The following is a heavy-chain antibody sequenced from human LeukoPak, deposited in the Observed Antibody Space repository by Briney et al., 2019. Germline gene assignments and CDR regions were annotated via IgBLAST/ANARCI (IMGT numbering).Heavy chain of an antibody. CDR3: ARGGYCNSSTCYPEDYFDY. CDR2: ITSNSDHM. Sequence: PGGSLRLSCAASGFTFSTYVMNWVRQAPGKGLEWVSSITSNSDHMYYADSVKGRFTISRDNTKNTLYLQMNSLRVEDTAGYYCARGGYCNSSTCYPEDYFDYWGQEPWSPSPQ. D-gene: IGHD2-2*01. J-gene: IGHJ4*01. CDR1: GFTFSTYV. V-gene: IGHV3-21*01.